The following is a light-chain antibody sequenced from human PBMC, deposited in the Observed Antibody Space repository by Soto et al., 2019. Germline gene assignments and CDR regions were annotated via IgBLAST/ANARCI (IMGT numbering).Light chain of an antibody. CDR1: QAISNY. J-gene: IGKJ1*01. Sequence: DIQMTQSPSSLSASVGDRVTISCRTSQAISNYLNWYQMKPGKAPKLLIYGASSLQSGVPSRFSGGGSGTDFTLIITSVQPEDLATYYCQQSYSTPRTFGQGTRVELK. V-gene: IGKV1-39*01. CDR3: QQSYSTPRT. CDR2: GAS.